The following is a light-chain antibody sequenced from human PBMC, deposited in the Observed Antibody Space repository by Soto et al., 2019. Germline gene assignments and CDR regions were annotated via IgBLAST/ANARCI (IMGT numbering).Light chain of an antibody. CDR1: QSISSY. CDR3: QQSYSNPLT. CDR2: AAS. V-gene: IGKV1-39*01. J-gene: IGKJ3*01. Sequence: DIQMTQSPSSLSASVEDRVTITCRASQSISSYLNWYQQKPGKAPKLLIYAASSLQSGVPSRFSGSGSETDFTLTISSLQPEDFATYYCQQSYSNPLTFGPGT.